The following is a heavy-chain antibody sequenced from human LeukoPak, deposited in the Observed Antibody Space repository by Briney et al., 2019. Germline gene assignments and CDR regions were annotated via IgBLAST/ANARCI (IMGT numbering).Heavy chain of an antibody. V-gene: IGHV3-30*02. D-gene: IGHD2-8*01. Sequence: GGSLRLSCAASGFTFGSYWMHWVRQAPGKGLEWVAYIQYDGSNAQYADSVKGRFSISRDSSKNILYLQMNSLRAEDTAVYYCAKDRCSNGVGCYYYYMDVWGKGTTVTISS. CDR1: GFTFGSYW. CDR3: AKDRCSNGVGCYYYYMDV. CDR2: IQYDGSNA. J-gene: IGHJ6*03.